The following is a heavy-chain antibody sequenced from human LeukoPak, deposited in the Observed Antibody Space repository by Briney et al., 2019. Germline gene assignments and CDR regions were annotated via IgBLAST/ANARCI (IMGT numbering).Heavy chain of an antibody. Sequence: GGSLRLSCAASGLIFSRDGMHWVCQAPGKGLEWVAVISDDGNIKYYADSVKGRFTISRDNSKNTLYLQMNSLRAEDTAVYYCAKQGPARIPIVVVTAMAHWGQGTLVTVSS. D-gene: IGHD2-21*02. CDR2: ISDDGNIK. V-gene: IGHV3-30*18. J-gene: IGHJ4*02. CDR1: GLIFSRDG. CDR3: AKQGPARIPIVVVTAMAH.